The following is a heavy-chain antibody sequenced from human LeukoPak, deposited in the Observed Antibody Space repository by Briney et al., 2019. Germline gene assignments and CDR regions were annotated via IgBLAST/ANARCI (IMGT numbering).Heavy chain of an antibody. CDR2: MNPNSGNT. Sequence: ASVKVSCKASGYTFTSYDINWVRQATGQGLEWMGWMNPNSGNTGYAQKHQGRVTMTTDTSTSTAYMELRSLRSDDTAVYYCARVEVSPYYSYWGQGTLVTVSS. CDR3: ARVEVSPYYSY. CDR1: GYTFTSYD. V-gene: IGHV1-8*01. D-gene: IGHD3-10*01. J-gene: IGHJ4*02.